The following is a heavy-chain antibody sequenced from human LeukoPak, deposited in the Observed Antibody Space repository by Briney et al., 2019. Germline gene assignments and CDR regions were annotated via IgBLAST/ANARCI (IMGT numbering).Heavy chain of an antibody. V-gene: IGHV4-30-4*01. Sequence: PSETLSLTCTVSGGSISSGDYYWSWIRQPPGKGLEWIGYIYYSGSTYYNPSLKSRVTISVDTSKNQFSLKLSSVTAADTAVYYCARRTIAAAGTTFDYWGQGTLVTVSS. CDR1: GGSISSGDYY. CDR3: ARRTIAAAGTTFDY. D-gene: IGHD6-13*01. CDR2: IYYSGST. J-gene: IGHJ4*02.